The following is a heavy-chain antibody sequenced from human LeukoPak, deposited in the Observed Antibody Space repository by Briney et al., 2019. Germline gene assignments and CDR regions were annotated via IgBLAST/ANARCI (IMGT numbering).Heavy chain of an antibody. CDR3: ARDLREAARPGYYYYYMDA. D-gene: IGHD6-6*01. V-gene: IGHV1-2*02. J-gene: IGHJ6*03. CDR1: GYTFTGYY. Sequence: GASVKVSCKASGYTFTGYYMHWVRQAPGQGLEWMGWINPNSGGTNYAQKFQGRVTMTRDTSISTAYMELSRLRSDDTAVYYCARDLREAARPGYYYYYMDAWGKGTTVTVSS. CDR2: INPNSGGT.